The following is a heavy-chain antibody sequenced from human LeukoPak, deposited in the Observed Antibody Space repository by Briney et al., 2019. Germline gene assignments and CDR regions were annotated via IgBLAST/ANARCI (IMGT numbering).Heavy chain of an antibody. CDR1: GFTFSSYA. CDR3: ARCSAYDFWSGPTSY. D-gene: IGHD3-3*01. V-gene: IGHV3-64*01. J-gene: IGHJ4*02. Sequence: PGRSVRLSCAASGFTFSSYAMHWVRQAPGKGLEYVSDISSNGGSTYYANSVKGRFTISRDNSKNTLYLQMGSLRAEDMAVYYCARCSAYDFWSGPTSYWGQGTLGTVSS. CDR2: ISSNGGST.